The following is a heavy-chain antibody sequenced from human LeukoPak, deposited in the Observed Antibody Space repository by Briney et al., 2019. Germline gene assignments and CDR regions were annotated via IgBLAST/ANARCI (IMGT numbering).Heavy chain of an antibody. V-gene: IGHV3-48*03. J-gene: IGHJ4*02. CDR1: GFTFSSYE. CDR3: ARGGIAARFAY. CDR2: ISSGSSSI. D-gene: IGHD6-6*01. Sequence: GGSLRLSCAASGFTFSSYEMNWVRQAPGKGLEWVSYISSGSSSIFYADSVKGRFTISRDNAKNSLYLHMNSLRVQDTAVYYCARGGIAARFAYWGQGTLVTVSS.